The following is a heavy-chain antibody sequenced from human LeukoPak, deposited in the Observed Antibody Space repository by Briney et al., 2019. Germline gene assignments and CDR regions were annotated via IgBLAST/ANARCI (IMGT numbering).Heavy chain of an antibody. CDR3: ARGTTVSKVGLYYMDV. CDR2: ISAYNGNT. Sequence: GASVKVSCKASGYTFTSYGISWVRQAPGQGLEWMGCISAYNGNTNYAQKLQGGVTMTTDTSTSTAYMELRSLRSDDTAVYYCARGTTVSKVGLYYMDVWGKGTTVTVSS. J-gene: IGHJ6*03. CDR1: GYTFTSYG. D-gene: IGHD4-17*01. V-gene: IGHV1-18*01.